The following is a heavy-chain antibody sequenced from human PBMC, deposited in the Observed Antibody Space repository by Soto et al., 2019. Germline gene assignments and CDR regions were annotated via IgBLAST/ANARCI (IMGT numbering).Heavy chain of an antibody. CDR3: ARDSVLGDIVVVPAAMGVWYFDL. Sequence: GGSLRLSCAASGFTFSSYSVNWVRQAPGKGLEWVSSIISSICYIYYADSVKGRFTISRDNAKNSLYLQMNSLRAEDTAVYYCARDSVLGDIVVVPAAMGVWYFDLWGRGTLVTVSS. CDR2: IISSICYI. V-gene: IGHV3-21*01. J-gene: IGHJ2*01. D-gene: IGHD2-2*01. CDR1: GFTFSSYS.